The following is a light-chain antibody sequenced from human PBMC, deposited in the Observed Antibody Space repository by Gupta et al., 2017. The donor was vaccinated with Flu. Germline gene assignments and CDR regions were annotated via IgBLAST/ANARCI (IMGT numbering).Light chain of an antibody. Sequence: DIQMTQSPSSLSASVGDTVTITFRASQSVSGHVNWYQQRPGKAPKLLISDVSNLQSGVPSTFRGSGSVTDFTLTISNLQPEDSATFYCQQGFRVPLTFGGGTKVDIK. CDR3: QQGFRVPLT. CDR2: DVS. CDR1: QSVSGH. V-gene: IGKV1-39*01. J-gene: IGKJ4*01.